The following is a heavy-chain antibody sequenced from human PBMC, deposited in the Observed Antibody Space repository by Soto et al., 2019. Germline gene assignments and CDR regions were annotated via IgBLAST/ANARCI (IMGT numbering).Heavy chain of an antibody. CDR2: ISGSGAST. Sequence: EVQLLESGGGLVQPGGSLRLSCAASGFTFSSYAMTWVRQAPGKGLERVSAISGSGASTYYADSVKGRFTISRDSSKYTLYLQMNSLRAEDTAVYYCAKAGDTYYYGSGSPPDYWGQGTLVTVSS. V-gene: IGHV3-23*01. CDR3: AKAGDTYYYGSGSPPDY. J-gene: IGHJ4*02. CDR1: GFTFSSYA. D-gene: IGHD3-10*01.